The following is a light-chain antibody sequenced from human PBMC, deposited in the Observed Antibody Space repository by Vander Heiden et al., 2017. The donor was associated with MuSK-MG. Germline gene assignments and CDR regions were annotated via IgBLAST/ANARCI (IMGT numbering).Light chain of an antibody. Sequence: DIQMTQSPSDMSASVGDRVTITCRASQGITNYLAWFQQKPGKVPKRLIYGASNLHSGVPSRFSGSRSGTEFTLTISSLQPEDSATYYCRQYSSFPWTFGQGTKVEIK. CDR2: GAS. CDR1: QGITNY. CDR3: RQYSSFPWT. J-gene: IGKJ1*01. V-gene: IGKV1-17*03.